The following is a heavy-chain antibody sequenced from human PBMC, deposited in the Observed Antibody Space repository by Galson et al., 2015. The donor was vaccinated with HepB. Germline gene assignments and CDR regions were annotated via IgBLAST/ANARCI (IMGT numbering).Heavy chain of an antibody. J-gene: IGHJ3*02. CDR1: GYTFTSYA. CDR2: INTNTGNP. D-gene: IGHD3-10*01. CDR3: AREGGLLWFRELTGNAFDI. Sequence: SVKVSCKASGYTFTSYAMNWVRQAPGQGLEWMGWINTNTGNPTYAQGFTGRFVFSLDTSVSTAYLQISSLKAEDTAVYYCAREGGLLWFRELTGNAFDIWGQVTMVTVSS. V-gene: IGHV7-4-1*02.